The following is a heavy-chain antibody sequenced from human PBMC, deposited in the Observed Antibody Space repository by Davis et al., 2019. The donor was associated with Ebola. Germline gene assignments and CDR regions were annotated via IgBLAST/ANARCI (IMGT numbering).Heavy chain of an antibody. J-gene: IGHJ6*02. D-gene: IGHD6-13*01. CDR2: INHSGST. Sequence: SETLSLTCAVYGGSFSGYYWSWIRQPPGKGLEWIGEINHSGSTNYNPSLKSRVTISVDTSKNQFSLKLSSVTAADTAVYYCARGVGIAAAGTWGYYYGMDVWGQGTTVTVSS. CDR3: ARGVGIAAAGTWGYYYGMDV. V-gene: IGHV4-34*01. CDR1: GGSFSGYY.